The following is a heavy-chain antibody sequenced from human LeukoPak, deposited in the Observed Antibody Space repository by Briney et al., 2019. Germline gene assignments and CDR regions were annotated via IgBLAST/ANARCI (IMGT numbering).Heavy chain of an antibody. CDR1: GGSFSGYY. CDR3: ARFRITGTTAGFDY. Sequence: PSETLSLTCAVYGGSFSGYYWSWIRQPPGKGLEWIGEINHSGSTNYNPSLKSRVTISVDTSKNQFSLKLSSVTAADTAVYYCARFRITGTTAGFDYWGQGTLVTVSS. D-gene: IGHD1-20*01. CDR2: INHSGST. J-gene: IGHJ4*02. V-gene: IGHV4-34*01.